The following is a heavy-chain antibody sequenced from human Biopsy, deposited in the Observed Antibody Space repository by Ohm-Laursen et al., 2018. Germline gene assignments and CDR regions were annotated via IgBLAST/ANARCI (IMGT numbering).Heavy chain of an antibody. J-gene: IGHJ5*02. V-gene: IGHV4-4*07. CDR3: ARGGGMNYFDP. Sequence: SDTLSLTWSVSGGSMDRYFWSWIRQPFGKGLEWIGHVFSSGTTNYNPSLNSRVTLSVDMSKNQFSLKMTSMTAPDTGFYFCARGGGMNYFDPWGQGILVSVSS. D-gene: IGHD1-7*01. CDR2: VFSSGTT. CDR1: GGSMDRYF.